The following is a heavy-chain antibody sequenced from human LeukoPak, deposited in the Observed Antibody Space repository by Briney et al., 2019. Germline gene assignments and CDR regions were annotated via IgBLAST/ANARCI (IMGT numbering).Heavy chain of an antibody. CDR3: ARHRGDVYNSFDF. J-gene: IGHJ4*02. CDR1: GGSISSSAYY. D-gene: IGHD3-10*01. CDR2: FYYSGTT. V-gene: IGHV4-39*01. Sequence: SETLSLTCSVSGGSISSSAYYWGWVRQPPGKGLEWIASFYYSGTTYYNPSLKSRVTISEDTSKNQFSLNLSSVTAADTAVYYCARHRGDVYNSFDFRSQGTLVTVSS.